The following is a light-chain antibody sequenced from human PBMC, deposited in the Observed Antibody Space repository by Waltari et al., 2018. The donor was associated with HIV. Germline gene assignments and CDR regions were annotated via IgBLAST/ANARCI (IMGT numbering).Light chain of an antibody. Sequence: QSALTQPASVSGSPGQSISISCSGTSSDVGASDYVSWYHQHPGEAPTLLLYEVKKRPSGIAHRFSGSKSGNTASLTISGLQVEDEAHYYCSSYSASGTLVLFGGGTRLTVL. V-gene: IGLV2-14*01. CDR1: SSDVGASDY. CDR2: EVK. CDR3: SSYSASGTLVL. J-gene: IGLJ2*01.